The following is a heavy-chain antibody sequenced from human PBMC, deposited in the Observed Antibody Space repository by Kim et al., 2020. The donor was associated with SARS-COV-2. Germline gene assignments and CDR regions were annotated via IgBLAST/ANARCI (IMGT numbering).Heavy chain of an antibody. CDR1: GFNFSTYG. D-gene: IGHD6-19*01. CDR2: VSYDGNYK. Sequence: GGSLRLSCAASGFNFSTYGMHWVRQAPGKGLEWVAFVSYDGNYKYYADSVKGRSTISRDNSKNTLYLQMNTLRPEDMAVYFCARGAVAGLDAFDSWGQGTLDTVSS. CDR3: ARGAVAGLDAFDS. V-gene: IGHV3-30*03. J-gene: IGHJ5*01.